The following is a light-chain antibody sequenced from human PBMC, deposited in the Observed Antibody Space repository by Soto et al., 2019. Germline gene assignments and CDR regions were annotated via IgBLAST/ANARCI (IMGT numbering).Light chain of an antibody. V-gene: IGLV2-14*01. CDR2: EVS. J-gene: IGLJ1*01. CDR1: SSDVGGSKY. CDR3: SSKTSSGTLYV. Sequence: QSALTQPASVSGSPGQSITISCTGSSSDVGGSKYVSWYQQHPGKAPRLMIYEVSYRPSGVSNRFSGSKSGNTASLTVSGLQAEDGADYYCSSKTSSGTLYVFGTGTKVTVL.